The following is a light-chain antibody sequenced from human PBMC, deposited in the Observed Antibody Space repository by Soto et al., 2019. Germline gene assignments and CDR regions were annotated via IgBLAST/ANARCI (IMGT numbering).Light chain of an antibody. CDR3: HEYVRWPLT. CDR2: GAS. V-gene: IGKV3-15*01. Sequence: EIVMTQSPATLSVSPGERATLSCRASQSVSRKLARYQQKPGHAPRLLIYGASTRATGTPARFSGSGSGTEFTLTISSLQSEDFAVYYWHEYVRWPLTCGGGTKVESK. CDR1: QSVSRK. J-gene: IGKJ4*01.